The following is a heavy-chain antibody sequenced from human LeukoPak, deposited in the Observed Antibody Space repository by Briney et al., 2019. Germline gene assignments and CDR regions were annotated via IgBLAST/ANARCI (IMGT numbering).Heavy chain of an antibody. V-gene: IGHV4-4*09. CDR1: GGSISSYY. CDR2: IYTSGST. CDR3: ARHTSAVVVRGY. J-gene: IGHJ4*02. Sequence: SETLSLTCTVSGGSISSYYWSWIRQPPGKGLEWIGYIYTSGSTNYNPSLQNRVTISVDTSKNQFSLKLSSVPAADTAVYYCARHTSAVVVRGYWGQGTLVTVSS. D-gene: IGHD2-2*01.